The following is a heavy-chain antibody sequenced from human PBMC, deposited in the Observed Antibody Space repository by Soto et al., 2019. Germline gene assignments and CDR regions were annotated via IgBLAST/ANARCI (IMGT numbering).Heavy chain of an antibody. J-gene: IGHJ4*02. CDR1: GGSFSGYY. D-gene: IGHD2-21*01. V-gene: IGHV4-34*01. CDR3: ARGPDWAKVGY. Sequence: XXTLSLTCAVYGGSFSGYYWSWIRQPPGKGLEWIGXISQGXGTQYNQSLWXXVTISVDXXKSQVSLRLTSVTGDDTAIYYCARGPDWAKVGYWGQGTLVTVSS. CDR2: ISQGXGT.